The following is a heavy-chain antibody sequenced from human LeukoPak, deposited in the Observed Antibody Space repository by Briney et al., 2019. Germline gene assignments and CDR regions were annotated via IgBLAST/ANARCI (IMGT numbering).Heavy chain of an antibody. CDR2: ISAYNGNT. V-gene: IGHV1-18*01. Sequence: ASVKVSCKASGYTFTSYGISWVRQAPGQGLEWMGWISAYNGNTNYAQKLQGRVTMTTDTSTSTAYMELRSLRSDDTAVYYCARDLVGITIFGVVNLPFDYWGQGTLVTVSS. D-gene: IGHD3-3*01. J-gene: IGHJ4*02. CDR1: GYTFTSYG. CDR3: ARDLVGITIFGVVNLPFDY.